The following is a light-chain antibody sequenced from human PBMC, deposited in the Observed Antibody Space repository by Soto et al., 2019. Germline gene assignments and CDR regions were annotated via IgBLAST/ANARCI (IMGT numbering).Light chain of an antibody. Sequence: QSVLTQPASVSGSPGQSITMSCTGTSSDVGGYHYVSWYQQYPGKAPKLMIYEVSNRPSGVSNRFSGSKSGNTASLTISGLQAEDEADYYCSSYTSSSTYVFGTGTKVTVL. CDR2: EVS. CDR1: SSDVGGYHY. V-gene: IGLV2-14*01. CDR3: SSYTSSSTYV. J-gene: IGLJ1*01.